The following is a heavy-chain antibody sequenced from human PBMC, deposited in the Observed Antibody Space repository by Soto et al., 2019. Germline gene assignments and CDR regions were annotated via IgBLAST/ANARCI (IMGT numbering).Heavy chain of an antibody. J-gene: IGHJ6*02. D-gene: IGHD5-18*01. CDR2: IKTKTDGGTT. Sequence: PGGSLRLSCAASGFTFNNAWMSWVRQAPGKGLEWIGRIKTKTDGGTTQYAAPVKGRFTISRDDAKNTMYLQMNSLETEDTAVYYCVSYLREYNYHYHYYYGMDVWGQGTAVTVSS. V-gene: IGHV3-15*01. CDR1: GFTFNNAW. CDR3: VSYLREYNYHYHYYYGMDV.